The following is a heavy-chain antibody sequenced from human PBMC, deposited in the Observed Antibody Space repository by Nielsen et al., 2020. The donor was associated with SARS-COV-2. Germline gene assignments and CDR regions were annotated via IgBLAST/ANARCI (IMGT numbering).Heavy chain of an antibody. CDR3: AKEYGGSYAGSIDY. J-gene: IGHJ4*02. V-gene: IGHV3-30*02. Sequence: GESLKISCAASGFTFSSYGMHRVRQAPGKGLEWVAVIWYDGSNKYYADSVKGRFTISRDNSKNTLYLQMNSLRAEDTAVYYCAKEYGGSYAGSIDYWGQGTLVTVSS. CDR2: IWYDGSNK. D-gene: IGHD1-26*01. CDR1: GFTFSSYG.